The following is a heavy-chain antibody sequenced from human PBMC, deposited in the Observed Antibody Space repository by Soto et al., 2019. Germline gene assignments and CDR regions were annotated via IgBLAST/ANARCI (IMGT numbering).Heavy chain of an antibody. Sequence: QVQLVQSGTEVKKPGASVKVSCKTSGYTFTSHYMHWVRQAPGQGLEWMGLIHPSDGDTAYAQRFRGRVTMTMDASTSTVYMELNNLTSEDTAVFYCAREAGSFDFWGQGTLITVPS. D-gene: IGHD6-25*01. J-gene: IGHJ4*02. V-gene: IGHV1-46*01. CDR1: GYTFTSHY. CDR2: IHPSDGDT. CDR3: AREAGSFDF.